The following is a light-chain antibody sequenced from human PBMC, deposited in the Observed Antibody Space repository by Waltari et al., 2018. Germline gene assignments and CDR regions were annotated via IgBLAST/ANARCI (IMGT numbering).Light chain of an antibody. Sequence: QSALTQPASVSGSLGQSISISCSGTYSTVGSYDLFSWYPQRPGEAPKLLIYEVLKRPSGISNRFSGSKSGNAASLTISALQPEDEGTYYCCSYASSSPRLIFGGGTELSVL. J-gene: IGLJ2*01. CDR2: EVL. V-gene: IGLV2-23*02. CDR3: CSYASSSPRLI. CDR1: YSTVGSYDL.